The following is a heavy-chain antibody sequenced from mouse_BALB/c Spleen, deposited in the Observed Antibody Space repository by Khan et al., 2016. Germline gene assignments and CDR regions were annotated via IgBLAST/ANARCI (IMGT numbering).Heavy chain of an antibody. CDR2: ISSGSSTI. V-gene: IGHV5-17*02. CDR3: ARSDDYGSSYGFDY. J-gene: IGHJ2*01. CDR1: GFTFSSFG. D-gene: IGHD1-1*01. Sequence: EVELVESGGGLVQPGGSRKLSCAASGFTFSSFGMHWVRQAPEKGLECVAYISSGSSTIYYAVTVKGRFTIPRDNPKNTLFLQMTSLRSEETTMYYCARSDDYGSSYGFDYWGQGTTLTVSS.